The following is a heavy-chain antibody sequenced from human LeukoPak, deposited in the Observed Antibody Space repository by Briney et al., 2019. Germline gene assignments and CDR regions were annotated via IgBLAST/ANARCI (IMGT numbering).Heavy chain of an antibody. J-gene: IGHJ4*02. Sequence: SETLSLTCTVSGGSISSYYWSWIRQPPGKGLEWIGYIYYSGSTNYNPSLKSRVTISVDTSKNQFSLKLSSVTAADTAVYYCAREYYYDSSGYYSLAHWGQGTLVTVSS. CDR1: GGSISSYY. CDR2: IYYSGST. V-gene: IGHV4-59*01. CDR3: AREYYYDSSGYYSLAH. D-gene: IGHD3-22*01.